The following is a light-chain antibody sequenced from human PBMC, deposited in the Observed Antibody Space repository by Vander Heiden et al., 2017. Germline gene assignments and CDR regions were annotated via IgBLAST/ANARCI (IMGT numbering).Light chain of an antibody. CDR1: QDVSRY. V-gene: IGKV1-9*01. J-gene: IGKJ3*01. Sequence: DIRLTQSPSFLSASVGDRVTITCRASQDVSRYLAWYQQKPGKAPKLLIYSASTLQSGVPSRFSGSGSGTEFTLTISSLQPEDFATYYCQQSKSFPIYSFGPGSRVDFK. CDR3: QQSKSFPIYS. CDR2: SAS.